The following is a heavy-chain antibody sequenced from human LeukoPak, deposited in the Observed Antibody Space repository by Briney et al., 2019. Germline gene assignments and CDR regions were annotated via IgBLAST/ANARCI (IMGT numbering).Heavy chain of an antibody. J-gene: IGHJ4*02. V-gene: IGHV4-39*01. CDR3: ARRRGIAVAGPFDY. D-gene: IGHD6-19*01. CDR1: GGSINSSSYY. CDR2: IYYSGST. Sequence: PSETLSLTCTVSGGSINSSSYYWGWIRQPPGKGLEWIGSIYYSGSTYYNPSLKSRVTISVDTSKNQFSLKLSSVTAADTAVYYCARRRGIAVAGPFDYWGQGTLVTVSS.